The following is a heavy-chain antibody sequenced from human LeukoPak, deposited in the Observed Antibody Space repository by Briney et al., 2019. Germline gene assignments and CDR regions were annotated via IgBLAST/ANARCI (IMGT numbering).Heavy chain of an antibody. J-gene: IGHJ5*02. CDR2: ISYSGTT. CDR3: AMGGYGPWTP. D-gene: IGHD3-10*01. V-gene: IGHV4-59*01. Sequence: PSETLSLTCNVSVVSISRSWIRQAPGKGLERIGYISYSGTTDYNPSLKSRVTVSVDTPKNQFSLTLSSVTPAETGGYYCAMGGYGPWTPWGQGTLVTVSS. CDR1: VVSISR.